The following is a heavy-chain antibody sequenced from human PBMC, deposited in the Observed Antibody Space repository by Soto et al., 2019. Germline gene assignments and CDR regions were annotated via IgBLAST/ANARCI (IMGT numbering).Heavy chain of an antibody. CDR1: GGSISSYY. CDR2: IYYSGST. CDR3: ARHHLRAYYYYYMDV. V-gene: IGHV4-59*08. J-gene: IGHJ6*03. D-gene: IGHD3-16*01. Sequence: SETLSLTYTVSGGSISSYYWSWIRQPPGKGLEWIGYIYYSGSTNYNPSLKSRVTISVDTSKNQFSLKLSSVTAADTAVYYCARHHLRAYYYYYMDVWGKGTTVTVSS.